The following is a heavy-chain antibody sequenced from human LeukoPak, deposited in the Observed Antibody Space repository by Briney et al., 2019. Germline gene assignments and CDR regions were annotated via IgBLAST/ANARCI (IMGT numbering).Heavy chain of an antibody. J-gene: IGHJ4*02. CDR1: GFTFSSYA. CDR3: AKGTYYYVSGTTNAVDY. D-gene: IGHD3-10*01. V-gene: IGHV3-23*01. Sequence: GGSLRLSCAASGFTFSSYAMSWVRQAPGKGLEWVSAISGSGGSTYYADSVKGRFTISRDNSKNTLYLQMNSLRAEDTAVYYCAKGTYYYVSGTTNAVDYWGQGTLVTVSS. CDR2: ISGSGGST.